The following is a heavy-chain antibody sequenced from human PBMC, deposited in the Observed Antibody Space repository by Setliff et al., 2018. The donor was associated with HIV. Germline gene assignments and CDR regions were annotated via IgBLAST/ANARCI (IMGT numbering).Heavy chain of an antibody. V-gene: IGHV1-69*05. CDR3: AADRSWEEGCIGDNCYRGYTWFDP. J-gene: IGHJ5*02. D-gene: IGHD2-15*01. Sequence: SVKVSCKGSGGTFSSYVISWVRQAPGQGLEWMGGIIPIFGTANYAQKFQERVTITRDMSTSTAYMELSSLRSEDTAVYYCAADRSWEEGCIGDNCYRGYTWFDPWGQGTMVTVSS. CDR2: IIPIFGTA. CDR1: GGTFSSYV.